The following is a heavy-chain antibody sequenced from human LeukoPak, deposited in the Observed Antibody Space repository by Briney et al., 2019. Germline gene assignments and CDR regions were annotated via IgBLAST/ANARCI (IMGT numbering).Heavy chain of an antibody. Sequence: ASVKVSCKASGYTFTSYYIHWVRQAPGQGLEWMGIINPSGGSTNYAQKFQGRVTMTRDTSTSTVYMELSSLRAEDTAVYYCARDHVRGVIIHPIDYWGQGTLVTVSS. V-gene: IGHV1-46*01. CDR2: INPSGGST. CDR3: ARDHVRGVIIHPIDY. D-gene: IGHD3-10*01. J-gene: IGHJ4*02. CDR1: GYTFTSYY.